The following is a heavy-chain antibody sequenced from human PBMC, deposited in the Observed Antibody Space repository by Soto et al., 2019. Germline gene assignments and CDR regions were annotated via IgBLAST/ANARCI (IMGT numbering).Heavy chain of an antibody. D-gene: IGHD2-15*01. CDR1: GGSISSYY. Sequence: SETLSLTCTVSGGSISSYYWSWIRQPPGKGLEWIGYIYYSGSTNYNPSLKSRVTISVHTSKNQFSLKLSSVTAADTAVYYCAREADPDCSGGSCYYYYYMDVWGKGTTVTVSS. V-gene: IGHV4-59*01. CDR2: IYYSGST. CDR3: AREADPDCSGGSCYYYYYMDV. J-gene: IGHJ6*03.